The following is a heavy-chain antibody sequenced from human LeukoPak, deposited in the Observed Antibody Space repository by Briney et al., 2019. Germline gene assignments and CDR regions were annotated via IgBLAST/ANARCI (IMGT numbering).Heavy chain of an antibody. CDR1: GGTFSSYA. D-gene: IGHD3-22*01. CDR3: ARGPYYYDSSGYYFDY. J-gene: IGHJ4*02. Sequence: ASVKVSCKASGGTFSSYAISWVRQAPGQGLEWMGGIIPIFGTANYAQKFQGRVTITTDESTSTAYMELSSLRSEDTAVYYCARGPYYYDSSGYYFDYRGQGTLVTVSS. CDR2: IIPIFGTA. V-gene: IGHV1-69*05.